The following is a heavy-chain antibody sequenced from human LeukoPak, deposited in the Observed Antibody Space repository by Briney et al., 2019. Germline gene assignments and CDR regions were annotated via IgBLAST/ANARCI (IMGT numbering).Heavy chain of an antibody. CDR3: AKDYGAAAGNVNAFDI. CDR2: IIGSGCST. J-gene: IGHJ3*02. V-gene: IGHV3-23*01. CDR1: GFTFSSYA. Sequence: GGSLRLFCAASGFTFSSYAMSWVRHAPGKGLEWGSYIIGSGCSTYYADSVNGRFTISRDNSKNTLYLQMNSLRAEDTAVYYCAKDYGAAAGNVNAFDIWGQGTMVTVSS. D-gene: IGHD6-13*01.